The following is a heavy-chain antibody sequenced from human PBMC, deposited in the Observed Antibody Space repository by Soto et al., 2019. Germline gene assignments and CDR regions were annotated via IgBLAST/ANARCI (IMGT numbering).Heavy chain of an antibody. CDR2: ISYDGSNK. V-gene: IGHV3-30-3*01. CDR3: ASDRSDCSTTSCYAGCFDP. J-gene: IGHJ5*02. CDR1: GFTFSSYA. Sequence: GGSLRLSCAASGFTFSSYAMHWVRQAPGKGLEWVAVISYDGSNKYYADSVKGRFTISRDNPKNTLYLQMNSLRAEDTAVYYCASDRSDCSTTSCYAGCFDPWLQEALLT. D-gene: IGHD2-2*01.